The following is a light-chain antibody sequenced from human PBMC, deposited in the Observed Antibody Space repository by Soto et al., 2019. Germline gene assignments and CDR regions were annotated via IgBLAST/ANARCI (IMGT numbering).Light chain of an antibody. CDR3: QQYNNWPYT. CDR2: GAS. Sequence: EIVMTQSPATLSVSPGERATLSCRASQSVSSNLAWYQQKPGQAPRLLIYGASTRATGIPARFSGSGSGTEVTLTISSLQSEDFALYYCQQYNNWPYTFGQGTKLEIK. J-gene: IGKJ2*01. V-gene: IGKV3-15*01. CDR1: QSVSSN.